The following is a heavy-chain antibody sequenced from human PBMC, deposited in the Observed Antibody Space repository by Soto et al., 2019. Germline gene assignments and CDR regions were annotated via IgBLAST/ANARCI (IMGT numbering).Heavy chain of an antibody. J-gene: IGHJ6*02. CDR1: GNTFSHRL. CDR2: IFPRASDT. Sequence: GGGLTSASKCAGNTFSHRLINLVRLVPRKGLEWMGIIFPRASDTRYSPSLQGQVIISVDKSTNTAYLQWTRLTASDTAIYYCAKSIEGGPMDVWGQGTTVTFSS. CDR3: AKSIEGGPMDV. D-gene: IGHD1-26*01. V-gene: IGHV5-51*01.